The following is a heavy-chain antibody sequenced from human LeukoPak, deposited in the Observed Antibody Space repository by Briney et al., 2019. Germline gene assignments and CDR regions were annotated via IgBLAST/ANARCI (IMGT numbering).Heavy chain of an antibody. CDR2: IYYSGST. CDR1: GGSISSYY. J-gene: IGHJ4*02. V-gene: IGHV4-59*01. D-gene: IGHD3-16*01. Sequence: SETLSLTCTVSGGSISSYYWSWIRQPPGKGLEWIGYIYYSGSTNHDPSLKSRVTISVDTSKNQFSLKLSSVTAADTAVYYCASHPGEYGADYWGQGTLVTVSS. CDR3: ASHPGEYGADY.